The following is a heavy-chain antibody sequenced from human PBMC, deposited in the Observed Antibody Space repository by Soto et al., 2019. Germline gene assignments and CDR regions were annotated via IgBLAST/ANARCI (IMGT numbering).Heavy chain of an antibody. D-gene: IGHD5-12*01. CDR3: ARQRGDIVATDFDY. CDR1: GGSISSSSYY. V-gene: IGHV4-39*01. J-gene: IGHJ4*02. Sequence: SETLSLTCTVSGGSISSSSYYWGWIRQPPGKGLEWIGSIYYSGSTYYNPSLKSRVTISVDTSKNQLSLKLSSVTAADTAVYYCARQRGDIVATDFDYWGQGTLVTVSS. CDR2: IYYSGST.